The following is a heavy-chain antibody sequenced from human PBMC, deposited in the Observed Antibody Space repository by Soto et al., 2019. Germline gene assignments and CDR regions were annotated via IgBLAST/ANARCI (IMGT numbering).Heavy chain of an antibody. V-gene: IGHV3-30-3*01. Sequence: GGSLRLSCAASGFTFSSYAMHWVRQAPGKGLEWVAVISYDGSNKYYADSVKGRFTISRDNSKNTLYLQMNSLRAEDTAVYYCARTYYYDSSGYYGPDYWGQGTLVTVSS. CDR2: ISYDGSNK. CDR3: ARTYYYDSSGYYGPDY. J-gene: IGHJ4*02. CDR1: GFTFSSYA. D-gene: IGHD3-22*01.